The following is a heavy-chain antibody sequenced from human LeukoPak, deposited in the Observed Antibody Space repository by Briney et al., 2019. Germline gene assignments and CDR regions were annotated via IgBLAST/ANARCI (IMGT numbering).Heavy chain of an antibody. CDR3: AREQYSSSWYTYYYYGMDV. CDR1: GYTFTSYG. D-gene: IGHD6-13*01. V-gene: IGHV1-18*01. Sequence: ASVKVSCKASGYTFTSYGIRWVRQAPGQGLEWMGWISAYNGNTNYAQKLQGRVTMTTDTSTSTAYMELRSLRSDDTAVYYCAREQYSSSWYTYYYYGMDVWGQGTTVTVSS. CDR2: ISAYNGNT. J-gene: IGHJ6*02.